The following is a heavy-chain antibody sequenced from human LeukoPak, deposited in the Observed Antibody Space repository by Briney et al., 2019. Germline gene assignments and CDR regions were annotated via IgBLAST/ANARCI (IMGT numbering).Heavy chain of an antibody. J-gene: IGHJ2*01. Sequence: PSETLSLTCTVSGGSISSGGYYWSWIRQHPGKGLEWIGYIYYSGSTYYNPSLKSRATISVDTSKNQFSLKLSSVTAADTAVYYCARDLWFVGGSDWYFDLWGRGTLVTVSS. V-gene: IGHV4-31*03. CDR2: IYYSGST. CDR1: GGSISSGGYY. D-gene: IGHD3-10*01. CDR3: ARDLWFVGGSDWYFDL.